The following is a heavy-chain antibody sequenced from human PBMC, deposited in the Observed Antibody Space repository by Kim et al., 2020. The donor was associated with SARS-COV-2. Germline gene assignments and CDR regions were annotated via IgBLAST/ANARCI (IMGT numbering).Heavy chain of an antibody. D-gene: IGHD3-10*01. CDR1: GYTFSNYA. V-gene: IGHV1-3*01. J-gene: IGHJ4*02. Sequence: ASVKVSCKASGYTFSNYALQWVRQAPGQSLEWMGWISGLNGQTKYSQKFQGRVTITSDTDASTAFMEVSSLRSDDTAVYYCARDLFHSGFDYWGQGTLVTVSS. CDR3: ARDLFHSGFDY. CDR2: ISGLNGQT.